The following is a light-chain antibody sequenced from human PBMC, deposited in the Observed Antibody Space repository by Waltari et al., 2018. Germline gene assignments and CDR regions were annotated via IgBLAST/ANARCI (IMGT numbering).Light chain of an antibody. J-gene: IGKJ5*01. CDR1: QGSNSY. Sequence: DIQLTQSPSFLSASVADRVTITCRASQGSNSYLAWYQQKPGKAPKLLIYGTSTLQRGVPSRFSGRGSGTEFTLTISSLQPEDFATYYCQQLKSFLFTFGQGTRLDIK. CDR2: GTS. CDR3: QQLKSFLFT. V-gene: IGKV1-9*01.